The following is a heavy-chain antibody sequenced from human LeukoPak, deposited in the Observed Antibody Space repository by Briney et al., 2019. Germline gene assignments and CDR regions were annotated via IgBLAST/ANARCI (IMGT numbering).Heavy chain of an antibody. D-gene: IGHD3-16*01. CDR1: GFTFSSYS. CDR2: ISSSSSYI. V-gene: IGHV3-21*01. J-gene: IGHJ4*02. Sequence: GGSLRLSCAASGFTFSSYSMNWVRQAPGKGLEWVSSISSSSSYIYYADSVKGRFTISRDNVRNTLYLQMNSLTAEDTAVYYCWVPATAGEADYWGRGTLVTVSS. CDR3: WVPATAGEADY.